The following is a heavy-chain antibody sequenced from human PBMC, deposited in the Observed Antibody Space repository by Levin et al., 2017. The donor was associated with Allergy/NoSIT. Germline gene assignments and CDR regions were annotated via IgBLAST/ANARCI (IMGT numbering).Heavy chain of an antibody. D-gene: IGHD5-24*01. CDR2: IWFDESKK. V-gene: IGHV3-33*01. CDR3: ARGYTDHGAFDI. Sequence: GESLKISCAASGFTFSSYGMHWVRQTPGKGLEWVATIWFDESKKYYADSVRGRFTISRDNSKNTLYLQMNSLRAEDTAVYYCARGYTDHGAFDIWGQGTMVTVSS. CDR1: GFTFSSYG. J-gene: IGHJ3*02.